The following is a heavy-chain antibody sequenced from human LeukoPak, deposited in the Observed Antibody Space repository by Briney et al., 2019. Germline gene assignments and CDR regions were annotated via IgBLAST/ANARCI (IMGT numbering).Heavy chain of an antibody. CDR1: GGSISSYY. J-gene: IGHJ4*02. V-gene: IGHV4-59*01. CDR2: IYYSGST. CDR3: ARVPYAIFGVVPYYFDY. D-gene: IGHD3-3*01. Sequence: PSETLSLTCTVSGGSISSYYWSWIRQPPGKGLEWIGYIYYSGSTNYNPSLKSRVTISVDTSKNQFSLKLSSVTAADTAVYYCARVPYAIFGVVPYYFDYWGQGTLVTVSS.